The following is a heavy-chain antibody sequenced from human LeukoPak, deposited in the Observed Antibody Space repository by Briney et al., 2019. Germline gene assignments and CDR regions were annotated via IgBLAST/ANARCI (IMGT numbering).Heavy chain of an antibody. CDR3: ARVPAAKDSFYYYYMDV. Sequence: TSETLSLTCTVSGYSISSGYYWGWIRQPPGKGLEWIGSIYHSGSTYYNPSLKSRVTISVDTSKNQFSLKLSSVTAADTAVYYCARVPAAKDSFYYYYMDVWGKGTTVTVSS. D-gene: IGHD2-2*01. J-gene: IGHJ6*03. V-gene: IGHV4-38-2*02. CDR2: IYHSGST. CDR1: GYSISSGYY.